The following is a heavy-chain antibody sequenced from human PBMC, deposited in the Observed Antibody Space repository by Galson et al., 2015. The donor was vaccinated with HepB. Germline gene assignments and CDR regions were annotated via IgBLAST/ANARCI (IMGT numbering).Heavy chain of an antibody. Sequence: SLRLSCAASGFTFSSYAMSWVRQAPGKGLEWVSAISGSGGSTYYADSVRGRFTISRDNSKNTLYLQMNSLRAEDTAVYYCAKDRYDYVWGSYFDYWGQGTLVTVSS. CDR3: AKDRYDYVWGSYFDY. D-gene: IGHD3-16*01. V-gene: IGHV3-23*01. CDR1: GFTFSSYA. CDR2: ISGSGGST. J-gene: IGHJ4*02.